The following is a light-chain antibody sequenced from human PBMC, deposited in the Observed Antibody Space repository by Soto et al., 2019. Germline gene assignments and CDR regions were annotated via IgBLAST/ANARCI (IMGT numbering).Light chain of an antibody. CDR1: SSDIGGFDF. CDR3: GSYTRSTTIVL. Sequence: QSALTQPASVSGSPGQSITISCTGTSSDIGGFDFVSWYRHHPGKAPQLIIYEVTNRPSGVSSRFSGSKSGNTASLTISGMQAEEEANYYCGSYTRSTTIVLFGGGTQLTV. J-gene: IGLJ2*01. V-gene: IGLV2-14*01. CDR2: EVT.